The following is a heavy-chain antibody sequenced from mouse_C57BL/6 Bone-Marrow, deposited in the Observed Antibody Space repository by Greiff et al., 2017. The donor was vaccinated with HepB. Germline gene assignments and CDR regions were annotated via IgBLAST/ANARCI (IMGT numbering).Heavy chain of an antibody. D-gene: IGHD1-2*01. V-gene: IGHV5-17*01. CDR3: ARIVIHYAMDY. CDR2: ISSGSSTI. CDR1: GFTFSDYG. J-gene: IGHJ4*01. Sequence: EVKLVESGGGLVKPGGSLKLSCAASGFTFSDYGMHWVRQAPEKGLEWVAYISSGSSTIYYADTVKGRFTISRDNAKNTLFLQMTSLRSEDTAMYYCARIVIHYAMDYWGQGTSVTVSS.